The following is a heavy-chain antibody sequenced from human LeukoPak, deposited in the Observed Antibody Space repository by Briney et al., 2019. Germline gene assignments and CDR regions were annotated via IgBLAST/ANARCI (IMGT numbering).Heavy chain of an antibody. V-gene: IGHV4-4*02. J-gene: IGHJ5*02. CDR3: ARVIEPEQLWPSGCFDP. D-gene: IGHD5-18*01. CDR1: GGSISSSNW. CDR2: IYHSGST. Sequence: SGTLSLTCAVSGGSISSSNWWSWVRQPPGKGLEGIGEIYHSGSTNYNPSLKSRITISVDKSKNQFSLKLSSLTAADTAAYYCARVIEPEQLWPSGCFDPCGQGTLVT.